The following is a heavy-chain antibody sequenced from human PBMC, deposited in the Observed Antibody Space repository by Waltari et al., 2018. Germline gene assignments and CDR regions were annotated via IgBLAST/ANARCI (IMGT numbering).Heavy chain of an antibody. J-gene: IGHJ4*02. CDR1: GFTFSRYA. CDR2: ISYDGSNK. Sequence: QVQLVESGGGVVQPGRSLRLSCAASGFTFSRYALHWVRQAPGKGLEWVAVISYDGSNKYYADSVKGRFTISRDNSKNTLYLQMNSLRAEDTAVYYCARATGDSGYDFDYWGQGTLVTVSS. CDR3: ARATGDSGYDFDY. D-gene: IGHD5-12*01. V-gene: IGHV3-30*01.